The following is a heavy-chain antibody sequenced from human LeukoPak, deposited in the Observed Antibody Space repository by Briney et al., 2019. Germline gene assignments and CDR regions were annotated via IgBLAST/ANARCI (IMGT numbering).Heavy chain of an antibody. D-gene: IGHD2-2*01. CDR3: APVPDRYYYYGMDV. V-gene: IGHV1-58*02. J-gene: IGHJ6*02. Sequence: SVTVSFTASGFTFTSSAMQWVRQARGQRLEWIGWIVVGSGNTNYAQKFQERVTITRDMSTSTAYMELSSLRSEDTAVYYCAPVPDRYYYYGMDVWGQGTTVTVSS. CDR1: GFTFTSSA. CDR2: IVVGSGNT.